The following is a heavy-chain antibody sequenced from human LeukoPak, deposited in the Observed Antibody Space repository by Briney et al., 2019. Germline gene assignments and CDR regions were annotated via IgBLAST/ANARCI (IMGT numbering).Heavy chain of an antibody. CDR3: ARTVVIAATYWFDP. V-gene: IGHV4-31*03. J-gene: IGHJ5*02. Sequence: SETLSLTCTVSGGSVSSGGHYWTWIRQYPGKGLEWIGYIYYSGTTHYNPSLKSRVTISLDTSKNQFSLNLSSVTAADTAVYYCARTVVIAATYWFDPWGQGAWSPSPQ. CDR1: GGSVSSGGHY. D-gene: IGHD2-15*01. CDR2: IYYSGTT.